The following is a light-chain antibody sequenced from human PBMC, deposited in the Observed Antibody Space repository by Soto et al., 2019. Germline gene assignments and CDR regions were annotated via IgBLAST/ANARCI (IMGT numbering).Light chain of an antibody. Sequence: DMQITESGSCVSPSVLATIAITWRGSQDIRNWLAWYQVKPGTAPKVLIYSASSLQSGVPSRFSGSGSGTDFTLTITSLRPEDFAVYYCQQYSNWPPVPFGEGTRLEIK. V-gene: IGKV1D-12*01. J-gene: IGKJ5*01. CDR3: QQYSNWPPVP. CDR2: SAS. CDR1: QDIRNW.